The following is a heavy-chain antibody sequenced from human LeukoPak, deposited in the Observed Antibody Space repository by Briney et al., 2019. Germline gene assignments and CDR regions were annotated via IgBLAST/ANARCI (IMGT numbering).Heavy chain of an antibody. D-gene: IGHD2-2*01. Sequence: ASVKVSCKASGYTFTGYYMNWVRQAPGQGLEWMGWINPNSGGTNYAQKFQGRVTMTRDTSISTAYMELSRLRSDDTAVYYCARDIVVVPASVDYWGQGTLVTVSS. V-gene: IGHV1-2*02. J-gene: IGHJ4*02. CDR1: GYTFTGYY. CDR2: INPNSGGT. CDR3: ARDIVVVPASVDY.